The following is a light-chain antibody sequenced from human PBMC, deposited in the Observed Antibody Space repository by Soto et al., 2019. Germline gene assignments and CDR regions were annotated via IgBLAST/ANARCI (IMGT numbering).Light chain of an antibody. J-gene: IGKJ1*01. V-gene: IGKV3-20*01. CDR2: GGS. CDR3: QQYSSSRT. Sequence: EIVLTQSPATLSVSPGERATLSCRASQSVATIVAWYQQKPGQAPRLLIYGGSSRATGIPVRFSGSGSETDFTLTITRLEPEDFAVYYCQQYSSSRTFGQGTKV. CDR1: QSVATI.